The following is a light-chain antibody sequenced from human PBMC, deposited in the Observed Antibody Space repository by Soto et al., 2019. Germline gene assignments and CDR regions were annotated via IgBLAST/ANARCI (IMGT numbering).Light chain of an antibody. V-gene: IGKV3-11*01. CDR1: QSISSY. J-gene: IGKJ4*01. Sequence: EIVLTQSPATLSLSPGERATLSCRASQSISSYLAWYQHKPGQSPRLLICDASNRATGIPARFSGSGSGTDFTLSISSLVPEDCAVYYCQQRSVWPPLSFGGGTKVEIQ. CDR3: QQRSVWPPLS. CDR2: DAS.